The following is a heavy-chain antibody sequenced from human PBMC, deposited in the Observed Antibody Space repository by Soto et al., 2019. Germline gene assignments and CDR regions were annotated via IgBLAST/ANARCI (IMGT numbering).Heavy chain of an antibody. D-gene: IGHD7-27*01. V-gene: IGHV1-69*13. CDR3: ARVRAQTGAPFYYYYGMDV. Sequence: ASVKVSCKASGGTFSSYAISWVRQAPGQGLEWMGGIIPIFGTANYAQKFQGRVTITADESTSTAYMELSSLRSEDTAVYYCARVRAQTGAPFYYYYGMDVWGQGTTVTVSS. CDR1: GGTFSSYA. CDR2: IIPIFGTA. J-gene: IGHJ6*02.